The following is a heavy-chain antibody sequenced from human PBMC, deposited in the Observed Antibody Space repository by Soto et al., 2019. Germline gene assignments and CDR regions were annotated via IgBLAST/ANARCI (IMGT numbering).Heavy chain of an antibody. CDR2: IGGSGSGA. D-gene: IGHD3-10*01. CDR3: AKDAVPYNGEWDWFDL. J-gene: IGHJ5*02. V-gene: IGHV3-23*01. Sequence: EVQLLESGGGLVQPGGSLRLSCAASGFTFKNYAMTWVRQAPGKGMEWVSSIGGSGSGAHYADSVKGRFTVSRDDSKNTLYLQMSGVRVDDTALYYCAKDAVPYNGEWDWFDLWGQGTLVTVSS. CDR1: GFTFKNYA.